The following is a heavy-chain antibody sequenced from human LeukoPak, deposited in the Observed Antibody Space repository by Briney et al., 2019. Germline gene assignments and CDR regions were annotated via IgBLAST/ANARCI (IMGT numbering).Heavy chain of an antibody. CDR3: TSEGVKSMLRGVIYGMDV. V-gene: IGHV3-21*01. J-gene: IGHJ6*02. CDR1: GFTLNSYS. Sequence: PGGSLRLSCAASGFTLNSYSMTWVRQAPGKGLEWVSSISGSTGYIYYADSVRGRFTISRDNAKNSLYLQMNSLTAEDTAVYYCTSEGVKSMLRGVIYGMDVWGQGTTVTVSS. D-gene: IGHD3-10*01. CDR2: ISGSTGYI.